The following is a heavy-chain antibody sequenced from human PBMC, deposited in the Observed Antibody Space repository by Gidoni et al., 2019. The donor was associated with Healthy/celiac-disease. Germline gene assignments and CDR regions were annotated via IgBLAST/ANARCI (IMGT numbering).Heavy chain of an antibody. D-gene: IGHD3-10*01. Sequence: EVQLVESGGGLVQPGGSLRLSCAASGFPFSSYSLNWVRQAPGKGLEWVSYISSSSSTIYYADSVKGRFTISRDNAKNSLYLQMNSLRAEDTAVYYCARDPPSYGSGSLKGAFDIWGQGTMVTVSS. J-gene: IGHJ3*02. V-gene: IGHV3-48*01. CDR3: ARDPPSYGSGSLKGAFDI. CDR2: ISSSSSTI. CDR1: GFPFSSYS.